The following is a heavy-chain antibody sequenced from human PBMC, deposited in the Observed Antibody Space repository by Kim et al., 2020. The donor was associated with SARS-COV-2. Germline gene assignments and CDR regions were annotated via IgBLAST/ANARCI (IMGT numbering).Heavy chain of an antibody. CDR3: ARGGALGCSWLLGYYYYGMDF. CDR1: GGSFSGYY. Sequence: SETLSLTCAVYGGSFSGYYWSWIRQPPGKGLEWIGEINHSGSTNYNPSLKSRVTISVDTSKNQFSLKLSSVTAADTAVYYCARGGALGCSWLLGYYYYGMDFWGQGTTVPVSS. J-gene: IGHJ6*02. D-gene: IGHD3-9*01. CDR2: INHSGST. V-gene: IGHV4-34*01.